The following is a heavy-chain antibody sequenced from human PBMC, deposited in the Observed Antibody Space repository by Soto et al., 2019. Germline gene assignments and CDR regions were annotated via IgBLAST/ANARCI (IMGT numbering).Heavy chain of an antibody. V-gene: IGHV4-39*07. CDR2: IYYSGST. Sequence: SETLSLTCTVSGGSISSSSYYWGWIRQPPGKGLEWIGSIYYSGSTYYNPSLKSRVTISVDTSKNQFSLKLSSVTAADTAVYYCARVPRLRSSWSHNWFDPWGQGTLVTVSS. CDR1: GGSISSSSYY. CDR3: ARVPRLRSSWSHNWFDP. J-gene: IGHJ5*02. D-gene: IGHD6-13*01.